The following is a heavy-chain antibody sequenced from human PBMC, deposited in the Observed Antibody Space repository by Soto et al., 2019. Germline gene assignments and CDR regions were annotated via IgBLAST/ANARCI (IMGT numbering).Heavy chain of an antibody. CDR3: ARDPRGYSYGAVDY. V-gene: IGHV3-33*01. D-gene: IGHD5-18*01. CDR2: IWYDGSNK. CDR1: GFTFSSYG. Sequence: ESGGGVVQPGRSLRLSCAASGFTFSSYGMHWVRQAPGKGLEWVAVIWYDGSNKYYADSVKGRFTISRDNSKNTLYLQMNSLRAEDTAVYYCARDPRGYSYGAVDYWDQGTLVTVSS. J-gene: IGHJ4*02.